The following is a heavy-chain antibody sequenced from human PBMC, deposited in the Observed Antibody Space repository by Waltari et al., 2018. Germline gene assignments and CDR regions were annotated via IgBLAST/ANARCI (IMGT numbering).Heavy chain of an antibody. CDR2: INHSGST. D-gene: IGHD3-16*01. J-gene: IGHJ5*02. CDR1: VGSFSGYY. Sequence: QVQLQQWGAGLLKPSETLSLPCAVYVGSFSGYYCRWIRQPPGKGLELIGEINHSGSTNYNPSLKSRVTISVDTSKNQFSLKLSSVTAADTAVYYCARPSYDGWFDPWGQGTLVTVSS. CDR3: ARPSYDGWFDP. V-gene: IGHV4-34*01.